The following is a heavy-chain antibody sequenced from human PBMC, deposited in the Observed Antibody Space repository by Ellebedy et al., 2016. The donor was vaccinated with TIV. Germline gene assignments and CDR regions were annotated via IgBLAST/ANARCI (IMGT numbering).Heavy chain of an antibody. CDR2: INEDGSEK. J-gene: IGHJ3*01. D-gene: IGHD3-9*01. Sequence: PGGSLRLSCEASGFTFSRNWISWFRLAPGKGLEWVANINEDGSEKNYVDSVKGRFTISRDNAKNSLYLQMNSLRDEDTAVYYCARGGGERLRYSFDVWGHGTMVTVSS. CDR1: GFTFSRNW. CDR3: ARGGGERLRYSFDV. V-gene: IGHV3-7*01.